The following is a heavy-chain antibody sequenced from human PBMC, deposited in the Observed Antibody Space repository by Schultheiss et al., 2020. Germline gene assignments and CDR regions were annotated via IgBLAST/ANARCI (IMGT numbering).Heavy chain of an antibody. V-gene: IGHV3-30*18. CDR1: GFTFSSYA. CDR2: ISYDGSNK. J-gene: IGHJ6*02. D-gene: IGHD2-2*01. CDR3: AKDRASCSNYYYGMDV. Sequence: GGSLRLSCAASGFTFSSYAMSWVRQAPGKGLEWVAVISYDGSNKYYADSVKGRFTISRDNSKNTLYLQMNSLRAEDTAVYYCAKDRASCSNYYYGMDVWGQGTTVTVSS.